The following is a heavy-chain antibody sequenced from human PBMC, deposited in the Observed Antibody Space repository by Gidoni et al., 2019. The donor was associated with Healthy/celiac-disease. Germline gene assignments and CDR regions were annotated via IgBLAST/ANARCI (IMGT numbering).Heavy chain of an antibody. CDR3: ARHFTMDEFGNWFDP. D-gene: IGHD3-3*01. CDR2: IYPGDSDT. V-gene: IGHV5-51*01. J-gene: IGHJ5*02. CDR1: GYSFTSYW. Sequence: EVQLVQSGAEVKKPGESLKISCKGSGYSFTSYWIGWVRQIPGKGLEWMGIIYPGDSDTRYSPSVQGKVTISADKSISTAYLQWSSLKASDTAMYYCARHFTMDEFGNWFDPWGQGTLVTVSS.